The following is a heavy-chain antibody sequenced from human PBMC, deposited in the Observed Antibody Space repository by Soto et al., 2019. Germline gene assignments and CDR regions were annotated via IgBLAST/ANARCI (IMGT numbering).Heavy chain of an antibody. CDR2: IIPIFGTA. CDR3: ARVLRYFAGSPFDY. CDR1: GGTFSSYA. J-gene: IGHJ4*02. Sequence: SVKVSCKASGGTFSSYAISWVRQAPGQGLEWMGGIIPIFGTANYAQKFQGRVTITADKSTITAYMELSSLSSVTAADPAVYYCARVLRYFAGSPFDYWGQGTLVTVSS. V-gene: IGHV1-69*06. D-gene: IGHD3-9*01.